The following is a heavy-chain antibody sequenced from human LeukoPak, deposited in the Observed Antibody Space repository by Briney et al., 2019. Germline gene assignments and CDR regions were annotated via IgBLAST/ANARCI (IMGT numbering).Heavy chain of an antibody. D-gene: IGHD4/OR15-4a*01. V-gene: IGHV3-53*01. CDR2: IYSGGNT. J-gene: IGHJ4*02. CDR1: GFTFGDYA. CDR3: ARRAGAYSHPYDY. Sequence: GTSLRLSCTASGFTFGDYAMTWVRQAPGKGLEWVSFIYSGGNTHYSDSVKGRFTISRDNSKNTLYLQMNSLRAEDTAVYYCARRAGAYSHPYDYWGQGTLVTVSS.